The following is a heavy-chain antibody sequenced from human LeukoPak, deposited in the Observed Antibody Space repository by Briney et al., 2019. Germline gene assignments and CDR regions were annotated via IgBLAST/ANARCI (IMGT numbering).Heavy chain of an antibody. V-gene: IGHV3-49*04. CDR3: SRDGYGD. CDR2: IRKTVYGGTT. CDR1: RFTFSSYA. D-gene: IGHD4-17*01. J-gene: IGHJ4*02. Sequence: GGSLRLSCAASRFTFSSYAMSWVRQAPGKGLEWVGFIRKTVYGGTTDYAASVKGRFTISRDDSKSIAYLQMNSLKTEDTAVYYCSRDGYGDWGQGTLVTVSS.